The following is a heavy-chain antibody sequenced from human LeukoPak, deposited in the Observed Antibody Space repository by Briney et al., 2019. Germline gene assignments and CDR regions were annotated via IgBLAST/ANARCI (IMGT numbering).Heavy chain of an antibody. CDR1: GFTFSNAW. Sequence: GGSLRLSCAASGFTFSNAWMSWVRQAPGKGLKWVGRIKSKTDGGTTDYAAPVKGRFTISRDDSKNTLYLQMNSLKTEDTAVYYCTTDNYYDSGGYRRDYWGQGTLVTVSS. D-gene: IGHD3-22*01. J-gene: IGHJ4*02. CDR2: IKSKTDGGTT. CDR3: TTDNYYDSGGYRRDY. V-gene: IGHV3-15*01.